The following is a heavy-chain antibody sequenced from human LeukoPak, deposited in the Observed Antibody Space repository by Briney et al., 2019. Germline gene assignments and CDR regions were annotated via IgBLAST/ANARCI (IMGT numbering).Heavy chain of an antibody. D-gene: IGHD2-2*01. J-gene: IGHJ4*02. CDR2: IYTGVSYN. CDR3: ARRQGCSSANCPPDY. Sequence: ESPKTLRKGPGYSFTSYWSGRGRQMSGKGPEGIVIIYTGVSYNSYSPSFQGQVTMSTDNSINTAYLQWSSLQASDTAMYYCARRQGCSSANCPPDYWGQGTLVTVSS. CDR1: GYSFTSYW. V-gene: IGHV5-51*01.